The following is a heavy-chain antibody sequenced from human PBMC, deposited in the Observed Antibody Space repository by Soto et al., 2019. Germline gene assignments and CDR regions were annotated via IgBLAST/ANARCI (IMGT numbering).Heavy chain of an antibody. CDR3: ARSDCSGGSCYHQKLDAFDI. J-gene: IGHJ3*02. CDR1: GGSFSGYY. V-gene: IGHV4-34*01. D-gene: IGHD2-15*01. CDR2: INHSGST. Sequence: QVQLQQWGAGLLKPSETLSLTCAVYGGSFSGYYWSWIRQPPGKGLEWIGEINHSGSTNYNPSLKSRVTISVDTSKNQFSLKLSTVTAADTAVYYCARSDCSGGSCYHQKLDAFDIWGQGTMVTVSS.